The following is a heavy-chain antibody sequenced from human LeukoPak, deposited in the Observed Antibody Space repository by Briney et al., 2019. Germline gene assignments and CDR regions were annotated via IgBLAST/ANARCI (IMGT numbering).Heavy chain of an antibody. Sequence: GGSLRLSCAASGFTFSSYEMNWVRQAPGKGLEWVSYISSSGSTIYYADSVKGRFTISRDNAKTSLYLQMNSLRAEDTAVYYCARHLSGITGYTYGRGIDYWGQGILVTVSP. J-gene: IGHJ4*02. CDR3: ARHLSGITGYTYGRGIDY. CDR2: ISSSGSTI. V-gene: IGHV3-48*03. D-gene: IGHD5-18*01. CDR1: GFTFSSYE.